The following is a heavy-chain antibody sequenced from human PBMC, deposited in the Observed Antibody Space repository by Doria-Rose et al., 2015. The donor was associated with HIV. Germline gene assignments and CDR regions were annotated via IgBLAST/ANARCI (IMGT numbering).Heavy chain of an antibody. J-gene: IGHJ4*02. Sequence: QVTLKESGPVLVKPTETLTPTCTVSGVSLSSPGMGVSWIRQPPGEALECIESIFSDDDRSYKTSLKSRLTISRVTSKSQVVLSTTDMDPVDTATYYCARIKSSRWYHKYYFDFWGQGTLVIVSA. CDR2: IFSDDDR. V-gene: IGHV2-26*01. D-gene: IGHD6-13*01. CDR1: GVSLSSPGMG. CDR3: ARIKSSRWYHKYYFDF.